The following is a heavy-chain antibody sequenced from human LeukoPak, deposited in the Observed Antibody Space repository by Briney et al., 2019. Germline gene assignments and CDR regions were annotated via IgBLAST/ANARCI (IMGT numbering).Heavy chain of an antibody. CDR2: IYYSGST. J-gene: IGHJ3*02. D-gene: IGHD2-15*01. CDR1: GGSISSYY. V-gene: IGHV4-59*01. Sequence: PSETLSLTCTVSGGSISSYYCSWIRQPPLKGLEWIGYIYYSGSTNYNPSLNSRVTISVESSKNRLSLKLSSVPAADTAVYYCARDSVAVAGDRAFDIWGHGTMVTVSS. CDR3: ARDSVAVAGDRAFDI.